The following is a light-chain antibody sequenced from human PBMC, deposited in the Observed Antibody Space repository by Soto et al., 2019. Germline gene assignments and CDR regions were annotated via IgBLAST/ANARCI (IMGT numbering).Light chain of an antibody. CDR2: VAS. CDR1: QTIGTY. J-gene: IGKJ3*01. V-gene: IGKV1-39*01. Sequence: DIQMTQSPSSLSASVGDRVTITCRASQTIGTYLNWYQQTLGKAPKLLIYVASSLQSGVPSRFSGRGSGTDFTLTISSLQPEDFATYYCQQSFTTPFTFGPGTKVDIK. CDR3: QQSFTTPFT.